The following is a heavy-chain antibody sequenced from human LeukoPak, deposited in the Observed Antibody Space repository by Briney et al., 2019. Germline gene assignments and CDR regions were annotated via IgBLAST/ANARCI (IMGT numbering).Heavy chain of an antibody. CDR1: GFNFSTYE. J-gene: IGHJ4*02. CDR3: TNHALDY. D-gene: IGHD2-2*01. V-gene: IGHV3-48*03. CDR2: ITPSGSST. Sequence: PGGSLRLSCVASGFNFSTYEMHWVRQAPGKGLEWLSYITPSGSSTYYADSVKGRFTISRDNAKSSLYLQMNSLRVEDTAVYYCTNHALDYWGQGTLVTVSS.